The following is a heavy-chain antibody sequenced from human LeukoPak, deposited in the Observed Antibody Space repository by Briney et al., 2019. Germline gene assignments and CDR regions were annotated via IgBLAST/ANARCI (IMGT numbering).Heavy chain of an antibody. CDR2: ISSSSSTI. D-gene: IGHD3-22*01. CDR3: ARDLTYYYDSSGYYDY. Sequence: GGSLRLSCAASGFTFSSYSMYWVRQAPGKGLEWVSYISSSSSTIYYADSVKGRFTVSRDNAKNSLYLQMNSLRAEDTAVYYCARDLTYYYDSSGYYDYWGQGTLVTVSS. V-gene: IGHV3-48*01. CDR1: GFTFSSYS. J-gene: IGHJ4*02.